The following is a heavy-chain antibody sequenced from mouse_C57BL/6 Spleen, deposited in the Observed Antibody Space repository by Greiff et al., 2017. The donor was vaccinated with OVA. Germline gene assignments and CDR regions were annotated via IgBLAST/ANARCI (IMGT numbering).Heavy chain of an antibody. V-gene: IGHV1-53*01. CDR2: INPSNGGT. CDR1: GYTFTSYW. CDR3: ARDGYYDYFDY. Sequence: VQLQQPGTELVKPGASVKLSCKASGYTFTSYWMHWVKQRPGQGLEWIGNINPSNGGTNYNEKFKSKATLTVDTSSSTAYMQLSSLTSEDSAVYDCARDGYYDYFDYWGQGTTLTVSS. D-gene: IGHD2-3*01. J-gene: IGHJ2*01.